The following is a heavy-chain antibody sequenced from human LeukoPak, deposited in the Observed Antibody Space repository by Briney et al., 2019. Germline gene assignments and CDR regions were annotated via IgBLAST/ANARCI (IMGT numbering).Heavy chain of an antibody. CDR3: AKDQPVGYCSSTSCYIDY. J-gene: IGHJ4*02. CDR1: GLTFSSYA. D-gene: IGHD2-2*02. CDR2: ISGSGGST. V-gene: IGHV3-23*01. Sequence: GGSLRLSCAASGLTFSSYAMSWVRQAPGKGLEWVSAISGSGGSTYYADPVKGRFTISRDNSKNTLYLQMNSLRAEDTAAYYCAKDQPVGYCSSTSCYIDYWGQGTLVTVSS.